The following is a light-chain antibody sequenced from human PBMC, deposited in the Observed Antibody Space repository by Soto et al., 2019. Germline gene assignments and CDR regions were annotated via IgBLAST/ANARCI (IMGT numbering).Light chain of an antibody. CDR2: DAY. V-gene: IGKV3-11*01. CDR1: QSVDRY. Sequence: EIGLKQGLGPMSLSPGERATLSSRASQSVDRYGAWYQQKVGQAPRLLIYDAYTRATGVGARFTGSGSATDFSLTITSLEPEDFAGYYCQQRAKWLSTFAPRTKV. J-gene: IGKJ2*02. CDR3: QQRAKWLST.